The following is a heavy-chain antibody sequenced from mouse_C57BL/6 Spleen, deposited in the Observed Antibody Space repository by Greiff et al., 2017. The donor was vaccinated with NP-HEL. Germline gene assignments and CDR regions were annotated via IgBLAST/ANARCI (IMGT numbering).Heavy chain of an antibody. D-gene: IGHD4-1*01. V-gene: IGHV1-52*01. J-gene: IGHJ4*01. CDR1: GYTFTSYW. Sequence: QVQLQQPGAELVRPGSSVKLSCKASGYTFTSYWMHWVKQRPIQGLEWIGNIDPSDSETHYNQKFKDKATLTVDKSSSTAYMQLSSLTSEDSAVYYCAREGANWDHYYAMDYWGQGTSVTVSS. CDR3: AREGANWDHYYAMDY. CDR2: IDPSDSET.